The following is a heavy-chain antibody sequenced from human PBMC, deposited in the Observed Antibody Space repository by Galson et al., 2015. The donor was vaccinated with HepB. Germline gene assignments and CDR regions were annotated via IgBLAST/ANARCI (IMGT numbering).Heavy chain of an antibody. J-gene: IGHJ4*02. D-gene: IGHD3-22*01. Sequence: TLSLTCTVSGGSISSGGYYWSWIRQHPGKGLEWIGYIYYSGSTYYNPSLKSRVTISVDTSKNQFSLKLSSVTAADTAVYYCARGMIVVAPWYFDYWGQGTLVTVSS. CDR2: IYYSGST. CDR3: ARGMIVVAPWYFDY. CDR1: GGSISSGGYY. V-gene: IGHV4-31*03.